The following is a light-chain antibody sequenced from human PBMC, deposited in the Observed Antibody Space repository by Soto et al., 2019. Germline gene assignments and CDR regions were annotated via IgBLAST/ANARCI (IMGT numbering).Light chain of an antibody. J-gene: IGKJ2*01. CDR2: WAS. V-gene: IGKV4-1*01. CDR3: QQHYSTPPT. CDR1: QNVLKSSNNKNY. Sequence: DIVMTQSPDPLAVSLGERATINCKSSQNVLKSSNNKNYLAWYQQKPGQPPKLLISWASIRESGVPDRFSGSGSGTDFTLTITSRQAEDVAVYCCQQHYSTPPTFGQGTKLEIK.